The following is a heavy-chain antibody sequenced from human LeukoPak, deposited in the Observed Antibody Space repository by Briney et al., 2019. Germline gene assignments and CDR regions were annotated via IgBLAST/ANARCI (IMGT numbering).Heavy chain of an antibody. CDR1: GGSISSSSYY. Sequence: PSETLSLTCTVSGGSISSSSYYWGWIRQPPGKGLEWIGSIYYSGSTYYNPSLKSRVTISVDTSKNQFSLKLSSVTAADTAVYYCATEDTAMVTFDYWGQGTLVTVSS. V-gene: IGHV4-39*01. CDR2: IYYSGST. J-gene: IGHJ4*02. CDR3: ATEDTAMVTFDY. D-gene: IGHD5-18*01.